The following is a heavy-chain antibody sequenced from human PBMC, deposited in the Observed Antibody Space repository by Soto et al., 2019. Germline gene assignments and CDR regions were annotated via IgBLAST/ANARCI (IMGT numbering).Heavy chain of an antibody. Sequence: QVQLVESGGGVVQPGRSLRLSCAASGFTFSSYGMHWVRQAPGKGLEWVAVISYDGSNKYYADSVKGRFTISRDNSKNTQYLQMNSLRAEDMAVYYCAKDRRQWLRCYYYYGMDVWGQGTTVTVSS. CDR1: GFTFSSYG. CDR2: ISYDGSNK. J-gene: IGHJ6*02. V-gene: IGHV3-30*18. D-gene: IGHD5-12*01. CDR3: AKDRRQWLRCYYYYGMDV.